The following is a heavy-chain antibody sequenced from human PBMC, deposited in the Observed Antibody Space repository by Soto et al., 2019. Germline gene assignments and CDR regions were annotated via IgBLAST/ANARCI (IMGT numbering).Heavy chain of an antibody. V-gene: IGHV3-74*01. D-gene: IGHD1-7*01. J-gene: IGHJ4*02. CDR1: GFTFRSYV. CDR3: AKDMNSVPEY. Sequence: VQLVESGGGVVQPGRSLRLSCAASGFTFRSYVMHWVRQAPGKGLEWVSRIKTDGSITSYADSVKGRFTVSRDNARDMLYLQMNSLRAEDTAVYYCAKDMNSVPEYWGQGTLVTVSS. CDR2: IKTDGSIT.